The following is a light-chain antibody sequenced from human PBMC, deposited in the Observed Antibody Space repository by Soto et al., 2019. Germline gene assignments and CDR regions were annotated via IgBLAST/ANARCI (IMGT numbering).Light chain of an antibody. CDR1: QSVSNR. J-gene: IGKJ2*01. CDR2: GAS. V-gene: IGKV3-15*01. Sequence: EIVLTQSPGTLSLSPGERATLSCRSSQSVSNRLAWYQQKLGQAPRLLIYGASTRATGIPARFSGSGSGTEFTLTISSLQSEDSAIYYCQHYKNWPYTFGQGTKLEMK. CDR3: QHYKNWPYT.